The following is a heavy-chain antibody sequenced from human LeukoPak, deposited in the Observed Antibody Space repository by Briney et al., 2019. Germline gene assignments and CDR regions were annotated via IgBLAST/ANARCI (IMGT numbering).Heavy chain of an antibody. CDR2: IDTTTGNP. D-gene: IGHD3-10*01. J-gene: IGHJ4*02. Sequence: ASVRVSCKASGYPFSAHSLNWVRQAPGQGLEWMGNIDTTTGNPRYAQDFTGRFVFSLDTSVSTAYLQITSLKADDTAAYYCVRGTPTPGMDYWGQGTQVTVSS. V-gene: IGHV7-4-1*02. CDR1: GYPFSAHS. CDR3: VRGTPTPGMDY.